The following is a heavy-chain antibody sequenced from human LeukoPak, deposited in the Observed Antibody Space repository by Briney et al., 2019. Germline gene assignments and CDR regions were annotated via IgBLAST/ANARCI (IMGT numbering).Heavy chain of an antibody. CDR1: RFTFSSYA. CDR3: ASRYYDILTGYYGPLDY. Sequence: PGGSLRLSCAASRFTFSSYAMSWVRPAPGKGLEWVSAISGSGGSRYYAYSVKGRFTISRDNSKNTLYLQMNSLRAEDTAVYYCASRYYDILTGYYGPLDYWGQGTLVTVSS. V-gene: IGHV3-23*01. CDR2: ISGSGGSR. D-gene: IGHD3-9*01. J-gene: IGHJ4*02.